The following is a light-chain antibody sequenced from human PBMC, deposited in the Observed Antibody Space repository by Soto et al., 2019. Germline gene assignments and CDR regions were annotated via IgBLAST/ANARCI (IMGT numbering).Light chain of an antibody. CDR2: GVS. V-gene: IGKV3-20*01. CDR1: QSVSSSY. J-gene: IGKJ1*01. Sequence: EIVLTQSPGTLSLSPGERATLSCRASQSVSSSYLAWYQQKPGQAPRLLIYGVSSRATGIPDRFSGSGSGTDFTLTISRLEPEDFAVYYCQQETFGQGTKVEIK. CDR3: QQET.